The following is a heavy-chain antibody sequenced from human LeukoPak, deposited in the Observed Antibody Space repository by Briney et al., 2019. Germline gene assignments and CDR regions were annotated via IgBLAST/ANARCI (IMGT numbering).Heavy chain of an antibody. CDR3: ARDPHCSGSYDRPHDAPHDAFDI. CDR1: GFTFSSYW. V-gene: IGHV3-74*01. D-gene: IGHD3-10*02. Sequence: GVSLRLSCAASGFTFSSYWIHWVRQAPGKGLVWVSRIKSDGSSTSYADSVKGRFTISRDNAKNTLYLQMNSLRAEDTAVYYCARDPHCSGSYDRPHDAPHDAFDIWGQGTRVSVSS. CDR2: IKSDGSST. J-gene: IGHJ3*02.